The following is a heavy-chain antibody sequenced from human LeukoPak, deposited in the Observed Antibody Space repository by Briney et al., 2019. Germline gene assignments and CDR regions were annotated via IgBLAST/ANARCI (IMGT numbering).Heavy chain of an antibody. Sequence: PSETLSLTCTVSGGSISSYYWSWIRPPAGKGLEWIGYIYYSGSTNYNPSLKSRVTISVDTSKNQFSLKLSSVTAADTAVYYCAREGGPYRTLDYSGQGTLVTVAS. CDR2: IYYSGST. V-gene: IGHV4-59*01. CDR1: GGSISSYY. J-gene: IGHJ4*02. CDR3: AREGGPYRTLDY.